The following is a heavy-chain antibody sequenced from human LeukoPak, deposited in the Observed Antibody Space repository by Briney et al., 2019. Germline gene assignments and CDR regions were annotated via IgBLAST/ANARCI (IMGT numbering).Heavy chain of an antibody. CDR3: ARDDSSGYYRQFDAFDI. D-gene: IGHD3-22*01. CDR1: GLTLSSYE. V-gene: IGHV3-48*03. J-gene: IGHJ3*02. CDR2: ISGSGGTI. Sequence: SLRLSSAASGLTLSSYEMNWVCEAPGKGLEWVSYISGSGGTIYYAHSVKGRFTISRDNAKNSLYLQMNSLRAEDTAVYYCARDDSSGYYRQFDAFDIWGQGTMVTVSS.